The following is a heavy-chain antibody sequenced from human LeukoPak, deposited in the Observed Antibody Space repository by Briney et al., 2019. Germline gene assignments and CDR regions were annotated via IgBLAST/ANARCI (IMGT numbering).Heavy chain of an antibody. J-gene: IGHJ5*02. D-gene: IGHD2-2*02. CDR1: GYSISSGYY. Sequence: PWETLSLTCAVSGYSISSGYYWGWIRQPPGKGLEWIGNIYHSGNTYYNPSLKSRVTISADTSKTQSPLKLSSVTAAVTAVYYCARHVPPLPAAIYWFDPWGQGTLVTVSS. V-gene: IGHV4-38-2*01. CDR2: IYHSGNT. CDR3: ARHVPPLPAAIYWFDP.